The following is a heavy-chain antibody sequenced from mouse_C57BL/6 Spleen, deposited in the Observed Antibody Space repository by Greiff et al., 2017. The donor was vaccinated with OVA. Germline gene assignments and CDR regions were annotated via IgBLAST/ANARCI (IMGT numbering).Heavy chain of an antibody. CDR1: GFTFSSYA. CDR3: ARARANFDY. J-gene: IGHJ2*01. V-gene: IGHV5-4*01. D-gene: IGHD1-1*01. Sequence: EVQLVESGGGLVKPGGSLKLSCAASGFTFSSYAMSWVRQTPEKRLEWVATISDGGSYTYYPDNVKGRFTISRDNAKNNLYLQMSHLKSEDTAMYYCARARANFDYWGQGTTLTVSS. CDR2: ISDGGSYT.